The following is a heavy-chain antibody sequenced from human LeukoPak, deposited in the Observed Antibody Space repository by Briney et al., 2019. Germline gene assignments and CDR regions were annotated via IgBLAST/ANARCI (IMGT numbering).Heavy chain of an antibody. D-gene: IGHD4-17*01. CDR2: ISSSSSYI. CDR3: ARDPATVTTVFDY. J-gene: IGHJ4*02. Sequence: GGSLRLSCAASGFTFSSYSMNWVRQAPGKGLEWVSSISSSSSYIYYADSVKGRFTISRDNAKNSLYLQMNSLRAEDKAVYYCARDPATVTTVFDYWGQGTLVTVS. V-gene: IGHV3-21*01. CDR1: GFTFSSYS.